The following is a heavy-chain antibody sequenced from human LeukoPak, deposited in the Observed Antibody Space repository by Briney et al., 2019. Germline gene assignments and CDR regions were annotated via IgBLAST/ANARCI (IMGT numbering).Heavy chain of an antibody. CDR2: IIPIFGTA. J-gene: IGHJ4*02. D-gene: IGHD6-19*01. V-gene: IGHV1-69*13. Sequence: ASVTVSCKASGGTFSSYAISWVRQAPGQGLEWMGGIIPIFGTANYAQKFQGRVTITADESTSTAYMELSSLRSEDTAVYYCARDAGGWPFGYWGQGTLVTVSS. CDR1: GGTFSSYA. CDR3: ARDAGGWPFGY.